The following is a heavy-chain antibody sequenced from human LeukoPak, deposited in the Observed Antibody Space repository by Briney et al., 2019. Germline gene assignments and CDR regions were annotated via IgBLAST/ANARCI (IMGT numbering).Heavy chain of an antibody. CDR1: GGSISSSNW. CDR3: ARRPDYDYVWGSYRSFLFDY. D-gene: IGHD3-16*02. Sequence: SETLSLTCAVSGGSISSSNWWSWVRQPPGKGLEWIGEIYHSGSTNYNPSLKSRVTILVDESKNQFSLKLSSVTAADTAVYYCARRPDYDYVWGSYRSFLFDYWGQGTLVTVSS. V-gene: IGHV4-4*02. J-gene: IGHJ4*02. CDR2: IYHSGST.